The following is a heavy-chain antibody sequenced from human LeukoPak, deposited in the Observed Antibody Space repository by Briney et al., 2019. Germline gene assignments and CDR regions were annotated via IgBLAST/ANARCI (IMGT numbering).Heavy chain of an antibody. CDR2: ISSDERNK. Sequence: GESLRLSCAASGFTFTNFAMHWVRQAPGKGLEWVAVISSDERNKYYADSVKGRFTISRDNSRNTLYLQMNSLRPEDTAVYYCATPRGIWGVSLDHWGQGTLVTVSS. CDR3: ATPRGIWGVSLDH. V-gene: IGHV3-30*04. D-gene: IGHD3-10*01. J-gene: IGHJ4*02. CDR1: GFTFTNFA.